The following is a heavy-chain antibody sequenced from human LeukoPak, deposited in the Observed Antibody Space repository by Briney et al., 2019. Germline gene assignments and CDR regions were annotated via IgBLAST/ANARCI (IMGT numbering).Heavy chain of an antibody. J-gene: IGHJ6*02. CDR3: ARDTVYYYYGMDV. CDR2: IRQDGSEK. V-gene: IGHV3-7*01. D-gene: IGHD4-17*01. Sequence: GGSLRPSCAASGFTFTSYWMYWVRQAPGKGLEWVAYIRQDGSEKYYVDSVKGRFTISRDNAKNSLYLQMNSLRVEDTAVYYCARDTVYYYYGMDVWGQGTTVTVSS. CDR1: GFTFTSYW.